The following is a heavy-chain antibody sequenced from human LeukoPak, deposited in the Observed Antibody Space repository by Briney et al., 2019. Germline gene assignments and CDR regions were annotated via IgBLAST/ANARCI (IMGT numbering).Heavy chain of an antibody. V-gene: IGHV4-39*07. Sequence: SETLSLTCTVSGGSISSSSYYWGWIRQPPGKGLEWIGSIYYSGSTYYNPSLKSRVTISVDTSKNQFSLKLSSVTAADTAVYYCARDGLLYDFWSGYYRGIFDYWGQGTPVTVSS. D-gene: IGHD3-3*01. CDR2: IYYSGST. J-gene: IGHJ4*02. CDR3: ARDGLLYDFWSGYYRGIFDY. CDR1: GGSISSSSYY.